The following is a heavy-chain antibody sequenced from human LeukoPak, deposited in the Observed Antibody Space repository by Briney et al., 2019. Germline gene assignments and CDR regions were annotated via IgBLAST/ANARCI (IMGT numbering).Heavy chain of an antibody. J-gene: IGHJ4*02. CDR2: INPNSGGT. Sequence: ASVKVSYKASGYTFTGYYMHWVRQAPGQGLEWMGWINPNSGGTNYAQKFQGRVTMTRDTSISTAYMELSRLRSDDTAVYYSASLCFGELLYDYWGQGTLVTVSS. CDR3: ASLCFGELLYDY. V-gene: IGHV1-2*02. CDR1: GYTFTGYY. D-gene: IGHD3-10*01.